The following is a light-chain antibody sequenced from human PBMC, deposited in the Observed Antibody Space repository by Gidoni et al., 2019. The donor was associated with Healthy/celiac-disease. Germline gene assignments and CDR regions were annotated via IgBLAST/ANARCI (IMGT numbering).Light chain of an antibody. CDR2: KAS. V-gene: IGKV1-5*03. CDR3: QQYNSYGDGT. J-gene: IGKJ1*01. Sequence: DIQMTQSPSTLSASVGDRVTITCRASQSISSWLAWYQQKPGKAPKLLIYKASSLESGVPSRFSGSGSGTEFTLTISSLQPDDFATYYCQQYNSYGDGTFGQGTKVEIK. CDR1: QSISSW.